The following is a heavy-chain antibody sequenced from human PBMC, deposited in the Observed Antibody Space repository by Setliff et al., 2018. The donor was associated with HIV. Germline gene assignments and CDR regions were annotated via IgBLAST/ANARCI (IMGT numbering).Heavy chain of an antibody. CDR2: IYHSGSP. CDR3: ASFLVGGSYYYFDS. V-gene: IGHV4-38-2*01. CDR1: GYSISSGYY. D-gene: IGHD1-26*01. Sequence: SETLSLTCAVSGYSISSGYYWGWIRQPPGKGLEWIGSIYHSGSPYYNPSLKSPVTISVDTSKNQFSLKLISVTAADTAVYYCASFLVGGSYYYFDSWGQGTLVTVS. J-gene: IGHJ4*02.